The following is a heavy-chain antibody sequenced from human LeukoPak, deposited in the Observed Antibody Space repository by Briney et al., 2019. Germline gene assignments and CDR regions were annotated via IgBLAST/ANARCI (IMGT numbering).Heavy chain of an antibody. CDR1: GYTFTSYA. V-gene: IGHV1-3*01. D-gene: IGHD2-15*01. CDR3: ARGPYCSGGSCSDYYYYGMDV. Sequence: ASVKVSCKASGYTFTSYAMHWVRQVPGQRLEWMGWINAGNGNTKYSQKFQGRVTITRDTSASTAYMELSSLRSEDTAVYYCARGPYCSGGSCSDYYYYGMDVWGQGTTVTVSS. J-gene: IGHJ6*02. CDR2: INAGNGNT.